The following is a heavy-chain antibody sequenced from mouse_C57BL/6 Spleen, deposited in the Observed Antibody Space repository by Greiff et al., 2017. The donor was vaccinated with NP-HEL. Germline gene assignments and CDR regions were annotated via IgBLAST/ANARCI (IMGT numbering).Heavy chain of an antibody. CDR2: ISDGGSYT. CDR3: AGDGYLSWCAY. CDR1: GFTFSSYA. Sequence: EVKLVASGGGLVKPGGSLKLSCAASGFTFSSYAMSWVRQTPEKRLEWVANISDGGSYTYYPDNVKGRFTISRDNSKNNLYLQMSHLKSEDTAMYYCAGDGYLSWCAYWGQGTLVTVSA. D-gene: IGHD2-3*01. V-gene: IGHV5-4*03. J-gene: IGHJ3*01.